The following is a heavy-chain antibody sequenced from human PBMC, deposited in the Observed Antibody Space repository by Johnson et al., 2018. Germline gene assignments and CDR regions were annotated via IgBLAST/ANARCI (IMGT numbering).Heavy chain of an antibody. J-gene: IGHJ6*03. V-gene: IGHV3-30*03. D-gene: IGHD6-19*01. CDR1: GFTFSSYG. CDR3: GTAPGGSGFYYYYMDV. CDR2: ISYDGSNK. Sequence: VQLVESGGGVVQPGRSLRLSCAASGFTFSSYGMHWVRQAPGKGLEWVAVISYDGSNKYYADSVKGRFTISRDNSKNTLYLQRNSLRAAEAAVYYCGTAPGGSGFYYYYMDVWGKGTTVTVSS.